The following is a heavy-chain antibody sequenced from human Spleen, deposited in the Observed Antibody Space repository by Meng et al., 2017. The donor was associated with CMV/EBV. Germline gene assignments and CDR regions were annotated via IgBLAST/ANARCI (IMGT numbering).Heavy chain of an antibody. V-gene: IGHV3-74*01. CDR2: INSDGSST. Sequence: LSLTCAASGFTFSSYYMHWVRQAPGKGLVWVSRINSDGSSTSYADSVKGRFTISRDNAKNTLYLQMNSLRAEDTAVYYCASMSDYYYGMDVWGQGTTVTVSS. J-gene: IGHJ6*02. CDR3: ASMSDYYYGMDV. D-gene: IGHD3-10*02. CDR1: GFTFSSYY.